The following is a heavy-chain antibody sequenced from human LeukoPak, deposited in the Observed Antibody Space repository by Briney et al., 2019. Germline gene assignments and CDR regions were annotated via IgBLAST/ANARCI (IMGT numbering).Heavy chain of an antibody. CDR1: GGSISGYY. CDR2: IYYSGST. Sequence: SETLSLTCTVSGGSISGYYWSWIRQPPGKGLEWIGYIYYSGSTKYNPSLKSRVTISVGTSKNQFSLKLSSVTAADMAVYYCARTSNYWSPYFDYWGQGALVTVSS. D-gene: IGHD1-1*01. CDR3: ARTSNYWSPYFDY. J-gene: IGHJ4*02. V-gene: IGHV4-59*08.